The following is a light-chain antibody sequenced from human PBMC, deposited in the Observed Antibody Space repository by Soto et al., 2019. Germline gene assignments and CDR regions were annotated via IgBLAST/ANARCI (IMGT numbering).Light chain of an antibody. J-gene: IGLJ3*02. CDR2: GYT. V-gene: IGLV1-40*01. CDR1: SSNIGADYD. CDR3: QSYDRSLRSSV. Sequence: QSVLTQPPSVSGAPGESVTISCTGNSSNIGADYDVVWYQQFPGTAPKLLFYGYTNRPSGVPDRFSGSRSGTSASPSIIGLRAEDEADYHCQSYDRSLRSSVFGGGTKLTVL.